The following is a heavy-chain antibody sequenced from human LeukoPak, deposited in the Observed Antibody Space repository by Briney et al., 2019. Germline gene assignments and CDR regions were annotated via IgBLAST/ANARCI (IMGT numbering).Heavy chain of an antibody. D-gene: IGHD3-22*01. CDR1: GYTFTGYY. V-gene: IGHV1-24*01. CDR3: ATNIEYYYDSSGYFDY. CDR2: FDPEDGET. J-gene: IGHJ4*02. Sequence: ASVKVSCKASGYTFTGYYMHWVRQAPGKGLEWMGGFDPEDGETIYAQKFQGRVTMTEDTSTDTAYMELSSLRSEDTAVYYCATNIEYYYDSSGYFDYWGQGTLVTVSS.